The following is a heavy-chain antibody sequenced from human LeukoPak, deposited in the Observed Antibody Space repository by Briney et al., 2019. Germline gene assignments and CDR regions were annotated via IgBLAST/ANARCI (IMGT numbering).Heavy chain of an antibody. Sequence: GGSLRLSCAASGFTFSSYWMSWVRQAPGKGLEGVANIKQDGSEKYYVDSVKGRFTISRDNAKNSLYLQMNSLRAEDTAVYYCARVYSGYDPYYFDYWGQGTLVTVSS. V-gene: IGHV3-7*04. D-gene: IGHD5-12*01. CDR3: ARVYSGYDPYYFDY. CDR2: IKQDGSEK. J-gene: IGHJ4*02. CDR1: GFTFSSYW.